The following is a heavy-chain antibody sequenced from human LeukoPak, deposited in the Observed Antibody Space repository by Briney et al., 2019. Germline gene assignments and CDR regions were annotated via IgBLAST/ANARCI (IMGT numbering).Heavy chain of an antibody. Sequence: SETLSLTCTVSGGSIRSYYWSWIRQPPGKGLEWIGYIYYNGSTNYNPSLKSRVSISVDTSKNQFSLKLSSVTAADTAVYYCARTGSTVTMLYPFDHWGQGTLVTVSS. CDR3: ARTGSTVTMLYPFDH. CDR2: IYYNGST. D-gene: IGHD4-17*01. V-gene: IGHV4-59*01. J-gene: IGHJ4*02. CDR1: GGSIRSYY.